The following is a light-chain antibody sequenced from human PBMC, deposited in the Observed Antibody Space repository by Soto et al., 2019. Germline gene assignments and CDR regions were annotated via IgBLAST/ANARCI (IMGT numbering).Light chain of an antibody. CDR1: QGIGST. CDR3: QKGNIWPPVT. CDR2: DAS. V-gene: IGKV3-15*01. J-gene: IGKJ5*01. Sequence: EIVMTQSLATLSVSPGERATLSCMASQGIGSTLAWYQQKPGQTPKLLIYDASTRATGVPARFSGGGSGTEFTLTINSLQSEDFAVYYCQKGNIWPPVTFGQGTRREI.